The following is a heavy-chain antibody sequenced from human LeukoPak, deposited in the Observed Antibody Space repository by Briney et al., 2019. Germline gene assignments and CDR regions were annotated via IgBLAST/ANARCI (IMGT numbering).Heavy chain of an antibody. D-gene: IGHD6-6*01. CDR1: GYTFTSYS. CDR3: AKDRWRDGSSSFDN. CDR2: ISTYNGNT. J-gene: IGHJ4*02. V-gene: IGHV1-18*01. Sequence: ASVKVSCKASGYTFTSYSLNWVRQAPGQGLEWMGWISTYNGNTNYAEKLQGRVTMTTDTSTSTAYMELRNLRSDDTAVYYCAKDRWRDGSSSFDNWGQGTLVTVSP.